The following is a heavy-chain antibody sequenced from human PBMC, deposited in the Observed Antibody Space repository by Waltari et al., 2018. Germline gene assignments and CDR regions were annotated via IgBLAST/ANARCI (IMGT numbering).Heavy chain of an antibody. D-gene: IGHD6-6*01. CDR3: ARAPPRGIAARPYAFDI. J-gene: IGHJ3*02. CDR1: GGSISSYY. Sequence: QVQLQESGPGLVKPSETLSLTCTVSGGSISSYYWSWIRQPPGKGLDWIGYIYYSGSTNYNPSLKSRVTISVDTSKNQFSRKLSSVTAAYTAVYYCARAPPRGIAARPYAFDIWGQGTMVTVSS. CDR2: IYYSGST. V-gene: IGHV4-59*01.